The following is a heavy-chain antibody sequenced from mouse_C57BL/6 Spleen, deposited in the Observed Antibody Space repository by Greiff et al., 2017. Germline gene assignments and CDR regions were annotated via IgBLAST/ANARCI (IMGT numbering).Heavy chain of an antibody. V-gene: IGHV1-9*01. D-gene: IGHD1-1*01. CDR1: GFTFTGYW. J-gene: IGHJ3*01. Sequence: QVQLMESGAELMKPGASVKLSCKATGFTFTGYWIEWVQQRPGHGLEWIGEILPGSGSTYYNEKFKGKATFTTDTSSNTAYMQLSNLTTEDSAIYYCARKDYYGSSYGLAYWGQGTLVTVSA. CDR3: ARKDYYGSSYGLAY. CDR2: ILPGSGST.